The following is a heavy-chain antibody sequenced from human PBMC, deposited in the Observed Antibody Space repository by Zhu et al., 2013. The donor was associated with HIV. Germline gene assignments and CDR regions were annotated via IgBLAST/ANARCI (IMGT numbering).Heavy chain of an antibody. V-gene: IGHV1-69*01. D-gene: IGHD3-10*01. J-gene: IGHJ6*02. CDR1: GGTFSSYA. Sequence: QVQLVQSGAEVKKPGSSVKVSCKASGGTFSSYAISWVRQAPGQGLEWMGGIIPIFGTANYAQKFQGRVTITADESTSTAYMELSSLRSEDTAVYYCARHHGSGSYSTEAVQRYYYYGMDVWGQG. CDR2: IIPIFGTA. CDR3: ARHHGSGSYSTEAVQRYYYYGMDV.